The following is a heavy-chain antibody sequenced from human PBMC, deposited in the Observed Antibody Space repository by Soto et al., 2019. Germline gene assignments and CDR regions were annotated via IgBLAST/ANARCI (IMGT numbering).Heavy chain of an antibody. CDR2: INPNSGGT. D-gene: IGHD6-13*01. V-gene: IGHV1-2*02. CDR1: GYTFTGYY. J-gene: IGHJ4*02. CDR3: ARYSSSWYYFAY. Sequence: VASVQVSCKASGYTFTGYYMHWVRQAPGQGLEWMGWINPNSGGTNYAQKFQGRVTMTRDTSISTAYMELSRLRSDDTAVYYCARYSSSWYYFAYWGKRTRVTVSS.